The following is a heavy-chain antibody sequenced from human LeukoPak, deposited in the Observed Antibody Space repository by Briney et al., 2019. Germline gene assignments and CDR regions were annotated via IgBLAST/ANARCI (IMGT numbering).Heavy chain of an antibody. J-gene: IGHJ3*02. Sequence: PSETLSLTCAVYTGSFSGYYWSWIRQPPGKGLEWIGEINHGGSTRYNPSLKSRVTISIDTSNNQFSLKLSSVTAADTAVYYCARDTLGATFPGAFDIWGQGTKVAVSS. CDR1: TGSFSGYY. CDR3: ARDTLGATFPGAFDI. V-gene: IGHV4-34*01. CDR2: INHGGST. D-gene: IGHD1-26*01.